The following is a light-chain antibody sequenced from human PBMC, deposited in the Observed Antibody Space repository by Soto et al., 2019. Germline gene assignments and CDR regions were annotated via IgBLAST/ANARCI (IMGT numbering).Light chain of an antibody. CDR3: SSYAGTHIV. J-gene: IGLJ1*01. V-gene: IGLV2-8*01. CDR2: DVN. CDR1: SSDVGAYDY. Sequence: QSVLTPPPSAYGSPGQSVAISCTGTSSDVGAYDYVSWYQQHPGKAPKLLIYDVNKRPSGVPDRFSGSKSGNTASLTVSGLQAEDEADYYCSSYAGTHIVFGTGTKVTVL.